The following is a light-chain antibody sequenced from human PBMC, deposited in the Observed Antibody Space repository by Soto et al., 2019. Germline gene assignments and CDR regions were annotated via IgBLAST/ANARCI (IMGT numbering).Light chain of an antibody. CDR3: QQTYSTPPIT. CDR1: QSISSW. J-gene: IGKJ5*01. Sequence: DIQMTQSPSTLSASVGARVPITCRASQSISSWLAWYQQKPGKAPKLLIYDASSLESGVPSRFSGSGSGTEFTLTINSLQPDDFATYYCQQTYSTPPITFGQGTRLEIK. V-gene: IGKV1-5*01. CDR2: DAS.